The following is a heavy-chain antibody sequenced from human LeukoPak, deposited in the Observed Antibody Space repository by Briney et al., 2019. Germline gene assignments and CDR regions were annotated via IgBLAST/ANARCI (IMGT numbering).Heavy chain of an antibody. CDR3: ARVKYYYDSSGYYEYYFDY. Sequence: GGSLRLSCAASGFTFSSYSMNWVRQAPGKGLEWVSYISSSSSTIYYADSVKGRFTISRDNAKNSLYLQMNSLRAEDTAVYFCARVKYYYDSSGYYEYYFDYWGQGTLVTVSS. D-gene: IGHD3-22*01. V-gene: IGHV3-48*04. CDR1: GFTFSSYS. CDR2: ISSSSSTI. J-gene: IGHJ4*02.